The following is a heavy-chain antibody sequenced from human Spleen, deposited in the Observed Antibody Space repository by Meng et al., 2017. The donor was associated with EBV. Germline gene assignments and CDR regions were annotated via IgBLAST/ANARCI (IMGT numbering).Heavy chain of an antibody. CDR1: GGPFRNYA. CDR2: FLPTLGAP. CDR3: ASESGRGYTPDY. D-gene: IGHD3-10*01. J-gene: IGHJ4*02. V-gene: IGHV1-69*01. Sequence: GELVQSGTEGKKPGSSGKVSCKTSGGPFRNYAISWVRQAPGQGLEWLGGFLPTLGAPNYAQKFHGRVSITADESTSTHYMDLSSLRSEDTAVYYCASESGRGYTPDYWGQGTLVTVSS.